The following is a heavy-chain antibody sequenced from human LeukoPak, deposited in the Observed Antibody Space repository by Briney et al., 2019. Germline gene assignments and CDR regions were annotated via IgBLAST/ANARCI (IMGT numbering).Heavy chain of an antibody. J-gene: IGHJ5*02. D-gene: IGHD6-13*01. CDR3: ARVAYSSSWIDNWFDP. V-gene: IGHV3-48*04. CDR2: ISSSSSTI. Sequence: GGSLRLSCAASGFTVSSNYMSWVRQAPGKGLEWVSYISSSSSTIYYADSVKGRFTISRDNAKNTLYLQMNSLRAEDTAVYYCARVAYSSSWIDNWFDPWGQGTLVTVSS. CDR1: GFTVSSNY.